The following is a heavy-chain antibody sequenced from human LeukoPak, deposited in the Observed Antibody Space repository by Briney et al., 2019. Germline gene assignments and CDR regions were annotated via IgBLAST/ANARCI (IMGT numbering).Heavy chain of an antibody. V-gene: IGHV4-38-2*02. J-gene: IGHJ4*02. CDR3: ARDLEVASSPDY. CDR2: IYHSGST. D-gene: IGHD5-12*01. CDR1: GYSISSGYY. Sequence: SETLSLTCTVSGYSISSGYYWGWIRQPPGKGLEWIGSIYHSGSTYYNPSPKSRVTISVDTSKNQFSLKLSSVTAADTAVYYCARDLEVASSPDYWGQGTLVTVSS.